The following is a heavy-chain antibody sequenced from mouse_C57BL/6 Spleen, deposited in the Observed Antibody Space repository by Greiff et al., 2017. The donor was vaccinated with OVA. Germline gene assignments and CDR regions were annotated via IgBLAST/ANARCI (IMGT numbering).Heavy chain of an antibody. CDR3: ARGGDGYHYAMDY. D-gene: IGHD2-3*01. CDR2: IYPGDGDT. CDR1: GYAFSSYW. J-gene: IGHJ4*01. V-gene: IGHV1-80*01. Sequence: VKLMESGAELVKPGASVKISCKASGYAFSSYWMNWVKQRPGKGLEWIGQIYPGDGDTNYNGKFKGKATLTADKSSSTAYMQLSSLTSEDSAVYFCARGGDGYHYAMDYWGQGTSVTVSS.